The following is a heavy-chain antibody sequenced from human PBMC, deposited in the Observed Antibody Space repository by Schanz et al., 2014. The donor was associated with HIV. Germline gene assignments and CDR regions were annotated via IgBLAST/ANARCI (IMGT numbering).Heavy chain of an antibody. CDR1: GFTFSSFA. J-gene: IGHJ4*02. V-gene: IGHV3-30*04. Sequence: QVQLGESGGGVVQPGRSLRLSCAASGFTFSSFAMHWVRQAPGKGLEWVALISYEGSKTYYADSVKGRFTISRANSKNTLYLQMNSLRAEDTAVYYCARDMCTAGSCYYFDHWGQRTLVTVSS. CDR2: ISYEGSKT. D-gene: IGHD2-15*01. CDR3: ARDMCTAGSCYYFDH.